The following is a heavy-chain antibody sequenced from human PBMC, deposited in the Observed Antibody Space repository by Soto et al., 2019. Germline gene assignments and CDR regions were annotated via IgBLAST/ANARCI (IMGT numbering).Heavy chain of an antibody. D-gene: IGHD5-12*01. Sequence: PGGSLRLSCAASGFTFSSYAMHWVRQAPGKGLEWVAVISYDGSNKYYADSAKGRFTISRDNSKNTLYLQMNSLRAEDTAVYYCARENGYNYRIRGFDYWGQGTLVTVSS. CDR3: ARENGYNYRIRGFDY. CDR2: ISYDGSNK. J-gene: IGHJ4*02. V-gene: IGHV3-30-3*01. CDR1: GFTFSSYA.